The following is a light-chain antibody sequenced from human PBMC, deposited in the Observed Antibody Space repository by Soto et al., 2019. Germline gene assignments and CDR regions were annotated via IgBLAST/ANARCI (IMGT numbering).Light chain of an antibody. Sequence: MAQSWGTKYVYRGERGTSFGLASQSVSSHLAWYQQKPGQAPRLLVYGLSTRATGIPARFSGSGSGTEFTLTISSLQSEDFAVYYCQQYNNWPLTFGQGTRLEIK. CDR1: QSVSSH. V-gene: IGKV3-15*01. CDR3: QQYNNWPLT. CDR2: GLS. J-gene: IGKJ5*01.